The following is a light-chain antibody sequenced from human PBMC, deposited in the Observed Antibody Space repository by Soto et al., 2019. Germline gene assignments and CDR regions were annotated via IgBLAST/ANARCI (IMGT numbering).Light chain of an antibody. CDR3: RSYTSSTTLDV. V-gene: IGLV2-14*03. J-gene: IGLJ1*01. Sequence: QSALTQPASVSGSPGQSITISCTGTSGDVGAYNFVSWYQQHPGKAPKLMIYDVSNRPSGVSNRFSGSKSGNTASLTISGLQAEDEADYYCRSYTSSTTLDVFGTGTKVTVL. CDR1: SGDVGAYNF. CDR2: DVS.